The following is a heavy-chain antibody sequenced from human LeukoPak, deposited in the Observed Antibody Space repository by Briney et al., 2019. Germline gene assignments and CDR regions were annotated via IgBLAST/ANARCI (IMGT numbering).Heavy chain of an antibody. CDR1: GYTFTGYY. CDR2: INPNSGGT. D-gene: IGHD1-26*01. Sequence: EASVKVSCKASGYTFTGYYMHWVRQAPGQGLEWMGWINPNSGGTNNAQKFQGRVTMTRDTSISTAYMELSRLRSDDTAVYYCARDQGGGSAFDIWGQGTMVTVSS. V-gene: IGHV1-2*02. J-gene: IGHJ3*02. CDR3: ARDQGGGSAFDI.